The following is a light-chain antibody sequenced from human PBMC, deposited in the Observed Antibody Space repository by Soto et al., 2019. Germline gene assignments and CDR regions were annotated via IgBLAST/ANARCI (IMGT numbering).Light chain of an antibody. V-gene: IGLV2-11*01. CDR1: SSDVGGYNY. CDR2: DVS. J-gene: IGLJ3*02. CDR3: CSYAGSYTWV. Sequence: QSALTQPRSVSGSPGQSVTISCTGTSSDVGGYNYVSRYQHYPGKAPKLMIYDVSERPSGVPDRFSGSKSGNTASLTISGLQAEDEADYYCCSYAGSYTWVFGGGTQLTVL.